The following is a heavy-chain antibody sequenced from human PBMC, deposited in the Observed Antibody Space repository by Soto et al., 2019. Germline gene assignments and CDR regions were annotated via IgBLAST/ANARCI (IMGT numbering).Heavy chain of an antibody. CDR3: ARASDDLNRHGTSPPHFDS. Sequence: QVQLVESGGGLVKPGGSLRLSCAASGFTFSDFHMTWIRQAPGKGLEWVSYITRGSRYTNYADSVKGRFTISRDNAKNSLYLEVNSLRAEDAAVYYCARASDDLNRHGTSPPHFDSWGQGTLVIVSS. D-gene: IGHD2-2*01. CDR2: ITRGSRYT. CDR1: GFTFSDFH. V-gene: IGHV3-11*05. J-gene: IGHJ4*02.